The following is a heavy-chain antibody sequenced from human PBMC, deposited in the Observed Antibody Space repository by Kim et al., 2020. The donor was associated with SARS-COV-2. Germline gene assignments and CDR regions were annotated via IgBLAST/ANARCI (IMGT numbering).Heavy chain of an antibody. Sequence: SETLSLTCAVYGGSFSGYYWSWIRQPPGKGLEWIGEINHSGSTNYNPSLKSRVTISVDTSKNQFSLKLSSVTAADTAVYYCATGRLRFRPACFDYWGQGTLVTVSS. J-gene: IGHJ4*02. CDR3: ATGRLRFRPACFDY. D-gene: IGHD4-17*01. CDR1: GGSFSGYY. V-gene: IGHV4-34*01. CDR2: INHSGST.